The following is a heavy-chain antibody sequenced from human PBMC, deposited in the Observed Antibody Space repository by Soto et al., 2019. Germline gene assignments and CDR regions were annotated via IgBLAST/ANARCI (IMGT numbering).Heavy chain of an antibody. CDR1: GFTFSSYG. J-gene: IGHJ4*02. CDR2: ISYDGSNK. D-gene: IGHD3-9*01. CDR3: AKDHHYDILTGVDY. Sequence: QVQLVESGGGVVQPGRSLRLSCAASGFTFSSYGMHWVRQAPGKGLEWVAVISYDGSNKYYADSVKGRFTISRDNSKNTLYLQMNSLRAEDTAVYYCAKDHHYDILTGVDYWGQGTLVTVSS. V-gene: IGHV3-30*18.